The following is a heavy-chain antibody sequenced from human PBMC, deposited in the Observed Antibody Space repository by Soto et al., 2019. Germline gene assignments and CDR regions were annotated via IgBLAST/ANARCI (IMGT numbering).Heavy chain of an antibody. CDR3: ARVVGALGHWFDP. CDR2: ISAYNGNT. Sequence: GASVKVSCKASVYTFTSYGIRWVRQAPGQGLEWMGRISAYNGNTNYAQKLQGRVTMTTDTSTSTAYMELRSLRSDDTAVYYCARVVGALGHWFDPWGQGTLVTVSS. CDR1: VYTFTSYG. D-gene: IGHD1-26*01. V-gene: IGHV1-18*01. J-gene: IGHJ5*02.